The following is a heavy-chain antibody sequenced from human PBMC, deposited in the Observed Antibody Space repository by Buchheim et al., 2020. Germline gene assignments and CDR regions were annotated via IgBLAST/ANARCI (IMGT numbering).Heavy chain of an antibody. CDR3: ARVYKSRLDFWSGYYADFDN. V-gene: IGHV4-61*08. J-gene: IGHJ4*02. D-gene: IGHD3-3*01. Sequence: QVQLQESGPGLVRPSETLSLTCTVSGASVSSGGYYWDWIRQPPGKGLEWIGYIHDSGTTNYNPSLTSRVTISADTSKNQFSLKMNSVTAADTAVYYCARVYKSRLDFWSGYYADFDNWGQGTL. CDR1: GASVSSGGYY. CDR2: IHDSGTT.